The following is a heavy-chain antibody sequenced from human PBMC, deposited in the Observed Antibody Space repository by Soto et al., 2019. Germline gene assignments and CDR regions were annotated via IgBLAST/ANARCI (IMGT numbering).Heavy chain of an antibody. CDR2: INPKSGDT. Sequence: ASVKVSCKASGYTFTDYYLHWVRQAPGQGLEWMGWINPKSGDTKYAQKFQGWVTMTRDTSISTAYVEVSRLQSDDTAVYYCARDYCGGDCPGIWYFDLWGRGTRVTVSS. D-gene: IGHD2-21*01. CDR3: ARDYCGGDCPGIWYFDL. CDR1: GYTFTDYY. V-gene: IGHV1-2*04. J-gene: IGHJ2*01.